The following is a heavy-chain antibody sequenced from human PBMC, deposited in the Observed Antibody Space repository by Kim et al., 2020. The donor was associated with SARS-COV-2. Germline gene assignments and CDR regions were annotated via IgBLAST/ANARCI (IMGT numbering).Heavy chain of an antibody. V-gene: IGHV1-46*01. Sequence: ASVKVSCKASGYTFTGYYMHWVRQAPGQGLESLGMINLSGGSTSYAQKLNGRVTVTRDTSTSTVYMELNTLRPEDAAVYYCARDHVRRGGMDVWAQGTTV. J-gene: IGHJ6*02. CDR3: ARDHVRRGGMDV. CDR1: GYTFTGYY. CDR2: INLSGGST.